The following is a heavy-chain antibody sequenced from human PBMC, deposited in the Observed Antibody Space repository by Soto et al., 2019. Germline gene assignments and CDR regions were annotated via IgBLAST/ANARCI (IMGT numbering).Heavy chain of an antibody. J-gene: IGHJ6*02. Sequence: QVQLVESGGGVVQPGRSLRLSCAASGFTFSSYGMHWVRQAPGKGLEWVAVIWYDGSNKYYADSVKGRFTISRDNSKNTLYLQMNSLRAEDTAVYYCARESDILTGYYYYYYYGMDAWGQGTTVTVSS. D-gene: IGHD3-9*01. CDR2: IWYDGSNK. CDR3: ARESDILTGYYYYYYYGMDA. CDR1: GFTFSSYG. V-gene: IGHV3-33*01.